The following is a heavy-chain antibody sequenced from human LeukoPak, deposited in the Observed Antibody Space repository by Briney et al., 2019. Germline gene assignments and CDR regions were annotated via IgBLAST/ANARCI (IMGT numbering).Heavy chain of an antibody. D-gene: IGHD3-3*01. CDR3: ARYDFILISYFDL. CDR1: GFTVSNNY. Sequence: GGSLRLSGAASGFTVSNNYMSWVRQAPGKKLEWVSDIYSDGTTFYADSVKGRFTISRDNSKNTLYLQMNSLRAEDTAAYHCARYDFILISYFDLWGRGALVTVSS. V-gene: IGHV3-53*01. CDR2: IYSDGTT. J-gene: IGHJ2*01.